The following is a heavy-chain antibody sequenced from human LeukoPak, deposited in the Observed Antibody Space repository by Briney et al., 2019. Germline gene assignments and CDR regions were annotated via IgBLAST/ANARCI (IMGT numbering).Heavy chain of an antibody. CDR3: AKARFLEWGGLGY. Sequence: GGSLLLSCAASGFTFSSYSMNWGRQAPGKGLEWVSSISSSSSYIYYADSVKGRFTISRDNSKNTLYLQMNSLRAEDTAVYYCAKARFLEWGGLGYWGQGTLVTVSS. J-gene: IGHJ4*02. V-gene: IGHV3-21*01. CDR1: GFTFSSYS. CDR2: ISSSSSYI. D-gene: IGHD3-3*01.